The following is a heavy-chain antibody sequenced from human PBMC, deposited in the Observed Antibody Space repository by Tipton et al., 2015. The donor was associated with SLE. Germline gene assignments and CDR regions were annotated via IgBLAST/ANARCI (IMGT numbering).Heavy chain of an antibody. V-gene: IGHV4-39*07. CDR2: IYYSGST. J-gene: IGHJ6*02. CDR1: GGSISSSSYY. Sequence: TLSLTCTVSGGSISSSSYYWGWIRQPPGNGLEWIGSIYYSGSTYYKPYLKSRVTITVDTSRNQFSLKMSSVTAADTAVYSCARAVGSRSYYGLDFWGQGTTVPVSS. CDR3: ARAVGSRSYYGLDF. D-gene: IGHD1-26*01.